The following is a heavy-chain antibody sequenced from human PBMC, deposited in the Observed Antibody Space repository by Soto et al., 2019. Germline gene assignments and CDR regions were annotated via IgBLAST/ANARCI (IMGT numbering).Heavy chain of an antibody. D-gene: IGHD3-10*01. CDR1: GFTFSSYS. CDR3: ARDVRITMVRGVIQTPAYFDY. J-gene: IGHJ4*02. CDR2: ISSSSSYI. V-gene: IGHV3-21*01. Sequence: GSLRLSCAASGFTFSSYSMNWVRQAPGKGLEWVSSISSSSSYIYYADSVKGRFTISRDNAKNSLYLQMNSLRAEDTAVYYCARDVRITMVRGVIQTPAYFDYWGQGTLVAVSS.